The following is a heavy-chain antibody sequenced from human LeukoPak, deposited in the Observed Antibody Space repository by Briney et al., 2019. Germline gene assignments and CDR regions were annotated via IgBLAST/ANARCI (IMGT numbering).Heavy chain of an antibody. V-gene: IGHV3-21*01. CDR3: ARRSSGWDFDY. CDR1: GFSFNNAW. D-gene: IGHD6-19*01. Sequence: GGSLRLSCSPSGTASGFSFNNAWMNWVRQAPGRGLEWVSSISSSSDYIYYTDSVKGRFTISRDNAKNSLYLQMNSLRVEDTAVYYCARRSSGWDFDYWGQGTLVTVSS. J-gene: IGHJ4*02. CDR2: ISSSSDYI.